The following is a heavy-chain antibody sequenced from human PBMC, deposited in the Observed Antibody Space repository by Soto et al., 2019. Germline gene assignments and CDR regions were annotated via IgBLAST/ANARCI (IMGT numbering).Heavy chain of an antibody. CDR1: GYTFTSYY. CDR2: INPSGGST. J-gene: IGHJ4*02. Sequence: ASVKVSCKASGYTFTSYYMHWVRQAPGQGLEWMGIINPSGGSTSYAQKFQGRVTMTRDTSTSTVYMELSSLRSEDTAVYYCASGLTLDCSSTSCYPAAGGGDYWGQGTLVTVSS. D-gene: IGHD2-2*01. V-gene: IGHV1-46*03. CDR3: ASGLTLDCSSTSCYPAAGGGDY.